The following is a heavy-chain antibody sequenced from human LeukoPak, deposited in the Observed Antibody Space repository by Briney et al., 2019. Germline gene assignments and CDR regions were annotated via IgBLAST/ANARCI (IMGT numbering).Heavy chain of an antibody. D-gene: IGHD4-23*01. CDR2: IKLDGSEK. J-gene: IGHJ4*02. Sequence: GGSLRLSCAASGFTFSSYWMSWVRQAPGKGLEWVANIKLDGSEKYYVDSVEGRFSISRDNAKSSLYLQLNSLRAEDTAVYYCARGATVITPPLDYWGQGTLVTVSS. CDR1: GFTFSSYW. V-gene: IGHV3-7*01. CDR3: ARGATVITPPLDY.